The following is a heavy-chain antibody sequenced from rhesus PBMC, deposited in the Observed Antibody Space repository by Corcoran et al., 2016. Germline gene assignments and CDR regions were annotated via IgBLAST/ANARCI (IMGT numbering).Heavy chain of an antibody. CDR1: GFSLRTSGMG. Sequence: QVTLKESGPALVKPTQTLPLTFPFSGFSLRTSGMGVGWISQPPGKALEWLASIYWDDYKYYSTSLKSRLTISKDTSKNQVVLTMTNMDPVDTATYYCARSTMVVVHLDYWGQGVLVTVSS. CDR2: IYWDDYK. J-gene: IGHJ4*01. D-gene: IGHD3-28*01. CDR3: ARSTMVVVHLDY. V-gene: IGHV2S1*01.